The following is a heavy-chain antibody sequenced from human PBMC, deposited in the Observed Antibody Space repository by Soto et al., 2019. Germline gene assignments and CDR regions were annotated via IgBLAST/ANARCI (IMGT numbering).Heavy chain of an antibody. CDR3: ARGGSYFDS. CDR1: GFTFSSYE. CDR2: ITGSGNTI. J-gene: IGHJ4*02. Sequence: EVQLVESGGGLVQPGGSLRLSCAASGFTFSSYEMNWVRQAPGKGLEWVSYITGSGNTIYYADSVKGRFTISRDNAKTSMYLQMNSLRAEDTAVYYCARGGSYFDSWGQGTLVTVSS. V-gene: IGHV3-48*03. D-gene: IGHD1-26*01.